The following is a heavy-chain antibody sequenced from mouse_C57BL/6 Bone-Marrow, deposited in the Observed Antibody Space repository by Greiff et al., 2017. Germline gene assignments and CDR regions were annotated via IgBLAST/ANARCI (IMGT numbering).Heavy chain of an antibody. J-gene: IGHJ3*01. CDR2: IDPENGDT. CDR1: GFNIKDDY. Sequence: VQLQQSGAELVRPGASVKLSCTASGFNIKDDYMHWVKQRPEQGLEWIGWIDPENGDTEYASKFQGKATITADTSSNTADLQLSSLTSEDTAVYYCTTTGYLFAYWGQGTLVTVSA. V-gene: IGHV14-4*01. CDR3: TTTGYLFAY. D-gene: IGHD2-2*01.